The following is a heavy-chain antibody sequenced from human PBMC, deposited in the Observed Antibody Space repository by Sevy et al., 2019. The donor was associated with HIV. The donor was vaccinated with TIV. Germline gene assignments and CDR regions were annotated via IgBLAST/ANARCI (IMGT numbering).Heavy chain of an antibody. D-gene: IGHD4-17*01. CDR1: GFTFSSYE. J-gene: IGHJ4*02. CDR3: ARRIYGDYLYYFDY. V-gene: IGHV3-7*03. CDR2: IKQDGSEK. Sequence: GGSLRLSCAASGFTFSSYEMNWVRQAPGKGLEWVANIKQDGSEKYYVDSVKGRFTISRDNAKNSLYLQMNSLRAEDTAVYYCARRIYGDYLYYFDYWGQGTLVTVSS.